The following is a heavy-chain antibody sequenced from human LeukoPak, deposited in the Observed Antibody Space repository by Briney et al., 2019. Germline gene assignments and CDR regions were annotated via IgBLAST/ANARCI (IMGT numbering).Heavy chain of an antibody. CDR3: ARLNYYDSSGYYL. J-gene: IGHJ4*02. V-gene: IGHV5-51*01. D-gene: IGHD3-22*01. CDR1: GYSFTSYW. Sequence: GESLKISCKGPGYSFTSYWIGWVRQMPGKGLEWMGIIYPGDSDTRYSPSFQGQVTISADKSISTAYLQWSSLKASDTAMYYCARLNYYDSSGYYLWGQGTLVTVSS. CDR2: IYPGDSDT.